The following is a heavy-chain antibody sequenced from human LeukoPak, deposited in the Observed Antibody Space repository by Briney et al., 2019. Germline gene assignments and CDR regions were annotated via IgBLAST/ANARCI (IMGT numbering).Heavy chain of an antibody. J-gene: IGHJ3*01. D-gene: IGHD3-22*01. CDR2: ISRSGGST. V-gene: IGHV3-23*01. Sequence: PGGSLRLSCTASGFTFSTYAMSWVRQAPGKGLEWVSSISRSGGSTFYADSVKGRFTISRDNAKNTLYLQLNSLRAEDTAVYYCAKRIAVVARDAFDFWGQGTMVTVSS. CDR3: AKRIAVVARDAFDF. CDR1: GFTFSTYA.